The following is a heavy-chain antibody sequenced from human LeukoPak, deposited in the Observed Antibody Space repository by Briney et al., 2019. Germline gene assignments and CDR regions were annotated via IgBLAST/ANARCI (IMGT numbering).Heavy chain of an antibody. CDR1: GGSISSSSYY. CDR3: ARDSSPVAATLDAFDI. Sequence: SETLSLTCTVSGGSISSSSYYWGWIRQPPGKGLEWIGSIYYSGSTYYNPSLKSRVTISVDTSKNQFSLKLSSVTAADTAVYYCARDSSPVAATLDAFDIWGQGTMVTVSS. J-gene: IGHJ3*02. V-gene: IGHV4-39*07. D-gene: IGHD2-15*01. CDR2: IYYSGST.